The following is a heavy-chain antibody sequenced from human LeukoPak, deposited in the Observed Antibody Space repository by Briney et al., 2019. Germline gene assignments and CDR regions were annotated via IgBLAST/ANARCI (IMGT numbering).Heavy chain of an antibody. CDR1: NSSISSAYY. D-gene: IGHD2-15*01. J-gene: IGHJ3*02. CDR3: ARHLYCSGGSCYSHAFDI. V-gene: IGHV4-38-2*01. CDR2: VYHSGST. Sequence: SETLSLTCAVSNSSISSAYYWGWVRQSPGKGLEWIASVYHSGSTYYNPSLKSRVTISVDTSKNQFSLKLSSVTAADTAVYYCARHLYCSGGSCYSHAFDIWGQGTMVTVSS.